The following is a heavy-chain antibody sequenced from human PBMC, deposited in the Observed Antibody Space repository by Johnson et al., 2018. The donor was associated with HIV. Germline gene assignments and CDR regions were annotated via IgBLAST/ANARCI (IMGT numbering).Heavy chain of an antibody. CDR3: ARDGGSPTLVWVDAFYI. CDR1: GFTLTNYG. J-gene: IGHJ3*02. CDR2: ISYDGSNT. D-gene: IGHD2-15*01. V-gene: IGHV3-30*03. Sequence: VQLVESWGGVVQPGRSLRLSCAVSGFTLTNYGIHWVRQAPDKGLEWVALISYDGSNTYYADSVRGRFTLSRDNSKNTLYLQMNSLRAEDTAVYYCARDGGSPTLVWVDAFYIWGQGTMVTVSS.